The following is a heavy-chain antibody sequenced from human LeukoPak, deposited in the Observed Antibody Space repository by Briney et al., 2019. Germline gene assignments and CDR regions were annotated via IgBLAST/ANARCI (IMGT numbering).Heavy chain of an antibody. D-gene: IGHD2-2*02. CDR2: ITSGGST. J-gene: IGHJ4*02. CDR3: AKSRYTSSNTNDY. V-gene: IGHV3-23*01. CDR1: GFTFSNYA. Sequence: GGSLRLSCAASGFTFSNYAMSWVRQAPGKGLQWVSTITSGGSTYYADSVKGRFTVSRDSPKNTLYLQMNSLRAEDTAVYYCAKSRYTSSNTNDYWGQGTLVTVSS.